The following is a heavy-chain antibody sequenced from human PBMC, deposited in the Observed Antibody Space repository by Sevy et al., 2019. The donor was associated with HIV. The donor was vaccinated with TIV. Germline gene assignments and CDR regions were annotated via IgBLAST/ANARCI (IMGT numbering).Heavy chain of an antibody. CDR1: GFTFTNYW. CDR2: INTDQSST. J-gene: IGHJ4*02. D-gene: IGHD1-26*01. V-gene: IGHV3-74*01. CDR3: VRGRPTYFDS. Sequence: GGSLRLSCTASGFTFTNYWMHWVRQAPGKGLVWVSHINTDQSSTTYADSVKGRFTISRDNAKNTLYLQLNSLRDDDTAVYYCVRGRPTYFDSWGLGTLVTVSS.